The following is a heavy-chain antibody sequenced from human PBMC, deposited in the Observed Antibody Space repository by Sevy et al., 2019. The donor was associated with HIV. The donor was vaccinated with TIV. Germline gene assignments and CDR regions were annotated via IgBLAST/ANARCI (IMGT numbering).Heavy chain of an antibody. CDR2: MQYDGSNK. J-gene: IGHJ4*02. V-gene: IGHV3-30*02. CDR3: VKEGGGEGGDH. Sequence: GGSLRLSCAASGFSFSSYDMHWVRQAPGKGLEWMSYMQYDGSNKDYADSVKGRFTISRDNSKNTLYLQMNSLRVEDTAVFYCVKEGGGEGGDHWGQGTLVTVSS. D-gene: IGHD2-21*01. CDR1: GFSFSSYD.